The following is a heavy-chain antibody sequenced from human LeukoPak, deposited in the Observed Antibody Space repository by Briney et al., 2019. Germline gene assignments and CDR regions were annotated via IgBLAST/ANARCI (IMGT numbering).Heavy chain of an antibody. CDR3: ARELSPERGGVAFDI. V-gene: IGHV4-61*02. J-gene: IGHJ3*02. CDR2: IYSSGST. Sequence: SETLSLTCTVSGASISSGSYYWSWIRQPAGKGLEWIGRIYSSGSTNYNPSLKSRVTISVDTSKNQFSLKLRFVTAADTAVYYCARELSPERGGVAFDIWGQGTMITVSS. D-gene: IGHD3-3*01. CDR1: GASISSGSYY.